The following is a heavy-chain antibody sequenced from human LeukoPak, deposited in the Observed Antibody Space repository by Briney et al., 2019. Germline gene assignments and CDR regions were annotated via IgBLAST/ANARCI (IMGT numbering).Heavy chain of an antibody. J-gene: IGHJ4*02. D-gene: IGHD2-2*01. V-gene: IGHV3-21*06. CDR2: ISSSSKYI. Sequence: GGSLRLSCAASGLTFSTYSINWVRQAPGQGLQWVSSISSSSKYIYYADSVKGRFTISRDNAKNSLYLQMNSLRPEDSAVYYCVPRYCSSTSCEDYWGQGTLVTVSS. CDR3: VPRYCSSTSCEDY. CDR1: GLTFSTYS.